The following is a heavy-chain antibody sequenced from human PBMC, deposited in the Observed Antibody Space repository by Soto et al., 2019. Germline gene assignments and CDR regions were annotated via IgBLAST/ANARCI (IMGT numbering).Heavy chain of an antibody. D-gene: IGHD6-13*01. CDR2: ISSSGNSM. V-gene: IGHV3-11*01. CDR1: GFTFSDHY. Sequence: VQLVESGGGLVMPGESLRLSCAASGFTFSDHYMSWIRQAPGKGLEWVSYISSSGNSMYYADSVKGRFTASRDNAENSLYLQMNSLRAEDTAVYYCARRAASGRHFDHWGQGTLVSVSS. CDR3: ARRAASGRHFDH. J-gene: IGHJ4*02.